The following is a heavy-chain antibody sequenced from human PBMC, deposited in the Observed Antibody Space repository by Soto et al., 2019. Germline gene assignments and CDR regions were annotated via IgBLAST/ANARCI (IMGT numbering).Heavy chain of an antibody. V-gene: IGHV1-2*02. CDR2: INADSGST. D-gene: IGHD6-19*01. Sequence: QVQLEQSGAEVKKPGASVKVSCKASGYFFSGYHMHWVRQAPGQGLEWMGWINADSGSTNYAQNLQGRVSMTRDTSITKAYMELSRLRSDDTAVYYCARAALPVAADYRMDVWGQGTTVTVSS. CDR3: ARAALPVAADYRMDV. J-gene: IGHJ6*02. CDR1: GYFFSGYH.